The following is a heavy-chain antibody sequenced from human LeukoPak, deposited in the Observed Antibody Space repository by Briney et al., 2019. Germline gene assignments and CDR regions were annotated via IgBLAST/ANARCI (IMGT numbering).Heavy chain of an antibody. J-gene: IGHJ5*02. CDR2: IHSGGGT. CDR1: GFTVSSNY. Sequence: PGGSLRLSCAASGFTVSSNYMSWVRQAPGKGLEWVSVIHSGGGTYYAGSVRGRFTISRDNSKNTLYLQMSSLRAEDTAVYYCASSKYGSGSHNWFDPWGQGTLVTVSS. V-gene: IGHV3-53*01. CDR3: ASSKYGSGSHNWFDP. D-gene: IGHD3-10*01.